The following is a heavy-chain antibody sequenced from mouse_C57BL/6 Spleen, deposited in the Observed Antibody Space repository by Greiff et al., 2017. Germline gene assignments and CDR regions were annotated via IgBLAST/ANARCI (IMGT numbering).Heavy chain of an antibody. D-gene: IGHD2-3*01. V-gene: IGHV1-54*01. CDR2: INPGSGGT. CDR3: ARYDGYYWYFDV. CDR1: GYAFTNYL. Sequence: VQLVESGAELVRPGTSVKVSCKASGYAFTNYLIEWVKQRPGPGLERIGVINPGSGGTNDNEKVKGKATLTADKSSSTAYMQLSSLTSEDSAVYFCARYDGYYWYFDVWGTGTTVTVSS. J-gene: IGHJ1*03.